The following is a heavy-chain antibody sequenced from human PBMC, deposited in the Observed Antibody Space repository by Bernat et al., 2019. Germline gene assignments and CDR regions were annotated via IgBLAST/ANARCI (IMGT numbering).Heavy chain of an antibody. J-gene: IGHJ5*02. CDR2: IYPGDSDT. CDR1: GYSFTRYW. V-gene: IGHV5-51*01. CDR3: ARGYYYDSSGYQTRGPWFDP. D-gene: IGHD3-22*01. Sequence: EVQLVQSGAEVKKPGESLKISCKGSGYSFTRYWIGWVRQMPGKGLEWMGIIYPGDSDTRYSPSFQGQVTISADKSITTAYLQWSSLKASDTDMYYCARGYYYDSSGYQTRGPWFDPWGQGTLVTVSS.